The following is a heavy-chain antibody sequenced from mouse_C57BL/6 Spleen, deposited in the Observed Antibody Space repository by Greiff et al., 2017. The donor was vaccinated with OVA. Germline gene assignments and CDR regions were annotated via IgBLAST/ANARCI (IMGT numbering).Heavy chain of an antibody. V-gene: IGHV1-42*01. J-gene: IGHJ3*01. CDR2: INPSTGGT. Sequence: VQLKESGPELVKPGASVKISCKASGYSFTGYYMNWVKQSPEKSLEWIGEINPSTGGTTYNQKFKAKATLTVDKSSSTAYMQLKSLTSEDSAVYYCASHSGAAYWGQGTLVTVSA. D-gene: IGHD3-1*01. CDR3: ASHSGAAY. CDR1: GYSFTGYY.